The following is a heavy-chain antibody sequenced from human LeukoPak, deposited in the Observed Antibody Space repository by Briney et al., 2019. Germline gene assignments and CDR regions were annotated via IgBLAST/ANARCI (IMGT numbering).Heavy chain of an antibody. V-gene: IGHV5-51*01. D-gene: IGHD3-10*01. J-gene: IGHJ3*02. CDR3: ARLTYYYGSGSYFRAFDI. Sequence: GESLKISCRGPGYSFTSYWIAWVRQLPGKGLEWLGIFYPGDSDPRYSPSFQGQVTISADKSISTAYLQWSSLKASDTAMYYCARLTYYYGSGSYFRAFDIWGQGTMVTVSS. CDR1: GYSFTSYW. CDR2: FYPGDSDP.